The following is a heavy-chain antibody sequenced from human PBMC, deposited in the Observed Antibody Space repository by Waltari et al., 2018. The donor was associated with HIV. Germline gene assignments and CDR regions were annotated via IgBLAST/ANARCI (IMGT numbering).Heavy chain of an antibody. Sequence: EVQLVESGGGLIQPGGSLRLSCAASGFLVSTTHMNWVRQAPGKGLEWVSLMYFGGTTFYADSVKGRFTISRDTIKNTMYLQMDSLRAEDTAVYYCARDPVDGSGSYRMDVWGQGTTVTVSS. J-gene: IGHJ6*02. CDR3: ARDPVDGSGSYRMDV. D-gene: IGHD3-10*01. CDR1: GFLVSTTH. CDR2: MYFGGTT. V-gene: IGHV3-53*01.